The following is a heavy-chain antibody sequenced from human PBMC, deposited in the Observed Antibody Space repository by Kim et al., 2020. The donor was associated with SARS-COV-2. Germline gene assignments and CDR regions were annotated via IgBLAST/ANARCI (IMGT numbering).Heavy chain of an antibody. V-gene: IGHV4-4*02. CDR1: GGSISSSNW. Sequence: SETLSLTCAVSGGSISSSNWWSWVRQPPGKGLEWIGEIYHSGSTNYNPSLKSRVTISVDKSKNQFSLKLSSVTAADTAVYYCARVDGDSSSSGVIDRGGALRYWGQGTLVTVSS. CDR2: IYHSGST. J-gene: IGHJ4*02. D-gene: IGHD6-6*01. CDR3: ARVDGDSSSSGVIDRGGALRY.